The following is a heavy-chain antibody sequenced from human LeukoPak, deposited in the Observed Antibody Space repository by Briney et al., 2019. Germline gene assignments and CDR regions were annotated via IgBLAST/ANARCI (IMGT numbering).Heavy chain of an antibody. J-gene: IGHJ4*02. V-gene: IGHV4-4*07. CDR3: ARGNWNDY. CDR2: IYTSGST. CDR1: GASISGYY. D-gene: IGHD1-1*01. Sequence: SGTLSLTCTVSGASISGYYWSWIRQPAGKGLEWIGRIYTSGSTYYNPSLQSRVTMSVDTSKNQFSLKLTSVTAADTAVYYCARGNWNDYWGQGTLVTVSS.